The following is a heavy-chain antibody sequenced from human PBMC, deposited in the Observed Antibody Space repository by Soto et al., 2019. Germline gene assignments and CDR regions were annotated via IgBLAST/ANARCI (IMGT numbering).Heavy chain of an antibody. V-gene: IGHV1-3*01. CDR2: INAGNGNT. Sequence: QVQLVQSGAEVKKPGASVKVSCKASGYTFTSYAMHWVRQAPGQRLEWMGWINAGNGNTKYSQKFQGRVTITRDTSASTAYMGLSSLRSEDTAVYYCARDLGGWTDYWGQGTLVTVSS. CDR3: ARDLGGWTDY. J-gene: IGHJ4*02. CDR1: GYTFTSYA. D-gene: IGHD6-19*01.